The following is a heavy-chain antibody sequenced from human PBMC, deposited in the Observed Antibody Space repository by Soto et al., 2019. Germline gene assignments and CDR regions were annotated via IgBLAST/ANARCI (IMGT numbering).Heavy chain of an antibody. D-gene: IGHD5-12*01. V-gene: IGHV1-2*04. CDR2: INPNRGVT. CDR3: ARESGGATATLDYYYFYMDV. Sequence: QVQLVQSGAEVKKPGASVTVSCRASGDTFTGYYMHWVRQAPGQGLGWMGWINPNRGVTKYAQKFQGWVTMTRDTSIRTGYMELSRLRSDDTAVYYCARESGGATATLDYYYFYMDVWGTGTTVTVSS. CDR1: GDTFTGYY. J-gene: IGHJ6*03.